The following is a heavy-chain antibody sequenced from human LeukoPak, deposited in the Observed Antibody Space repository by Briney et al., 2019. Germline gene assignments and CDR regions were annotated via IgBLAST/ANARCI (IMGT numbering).Heavy chain of an antibody. CDR1: GYTFTSYG. D-gene: IGHD1-20*01. V-gene: IGHV1-18*01. J-gene: IGHJ4*02. CDR2: ISVYNVNT. CDR3: ARVLSGTTALDY. Sequence: ASVKVSCKASGYTFTSYGISWVRQAPGHGLEWIGWISVYNVNTNYAQKFQGRVTMTTDTSTSTAYMELRSLRSDDTAVYYCARVLSGTTALDYWGQGTLVTVSS.